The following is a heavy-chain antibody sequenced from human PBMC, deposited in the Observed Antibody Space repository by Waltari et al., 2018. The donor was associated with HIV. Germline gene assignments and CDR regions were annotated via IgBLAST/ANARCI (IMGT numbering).Heavy chain of an antibody. CDR3: ATPIAAAGRRYYYGMDV. CDR2: IIPIFGTA. D-gene: IGHD6-13*01. J-gene: IGHJ6*02. V-gene: IGHV1-69*12. CDR1: GGTFSSYA. Sequence: QVQLVQSGAEVKKPGSSVKVSCKASGGTFSSYAISWVRQAPGQGLEWMGGIIPIFGTANYAQKFQGRVTITADESTSTAYMELSSLRSEDTAVYYCATPIAAAGRRYYYGMDVWGQGTTVTVSS.